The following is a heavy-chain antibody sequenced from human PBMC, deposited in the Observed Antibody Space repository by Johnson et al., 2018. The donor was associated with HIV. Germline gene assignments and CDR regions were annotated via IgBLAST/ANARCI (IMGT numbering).Heavy chain of an antibody. CDR2: VSSGGTS. CDR1: GFAISGYY. D-gene: IGHD6-19*01. J-gene: IGHJ3*02. V-gene: IGHV3-66*01. CDR3: ARVGAVAGLYSI. Sequence: VQLVESGGGVVQPGRSLRLSCAASGFAISGYYMSWVRQAPGKVPEWVAVVSSGGTSYYADSVKGRFTVSRDNSKNSLYLQMTSLRAVDTALYYCARVGAVAGLYSIWGQGTMVTVSS.